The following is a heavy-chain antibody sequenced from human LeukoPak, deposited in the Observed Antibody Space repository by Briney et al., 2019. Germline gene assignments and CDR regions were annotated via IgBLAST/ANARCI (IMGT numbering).Heavy chain of an antibody. CDR2: INPSGGST. D-gene: IGHD6-6*01. CDR1: GYTFTSYY. J-gene: IGHJ4*02. V-gene: IGHV1-46*01. Sequence: GASVKVSCKASGYTFTSYYMHWVRQAPGQGLEWMGIINPSGGSTSYAQKFQGRVAMTRDMSTSTVYMELSSLRSEDTAVYYCATDSSSSSEGYWGQGTLVTVSS. CDR3: ATDSSSSSEGY.